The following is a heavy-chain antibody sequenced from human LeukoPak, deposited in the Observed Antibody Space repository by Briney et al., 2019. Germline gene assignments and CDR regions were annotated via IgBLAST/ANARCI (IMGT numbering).Heavy chain of an antibody. V-gene: IGHV4-38-2*02. D-gene: IGHD4-23*01. CDR1: GYSISSGYY. J-gene: IGHJ4*02. Sequence: SETLSLTCTVSGYSISSGYYWGWIRQPPGKGLEWIGSIYHSGSTYYNPSLKSRVTISVDTSKDQFSLKLSSVTAADTAVYYCARTWDAVVTPYFDYWGQGTLVTVSS. CDR2: IYHSGST. CDR3: ARTWDAVVTPYFDY.